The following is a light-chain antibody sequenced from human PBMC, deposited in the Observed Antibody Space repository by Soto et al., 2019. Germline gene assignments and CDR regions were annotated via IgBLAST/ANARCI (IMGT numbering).Light chain of an antibody. V-gene: IGKV1-5*03. CDR1: QSISSW. CDR2: KAS. CDR3: QQYNSYPWT. J-gene: IGKJ1*01. Sequence: DIQMTQSPSTLSASVGDRVTITCRASQSISSWLAWYQQKPGKAPKLLIYKASSLESGVPSRFSGSGSGTKLTLTISSLQPDDFATYYCQQYNSYPWTFGQGTKVEIK.